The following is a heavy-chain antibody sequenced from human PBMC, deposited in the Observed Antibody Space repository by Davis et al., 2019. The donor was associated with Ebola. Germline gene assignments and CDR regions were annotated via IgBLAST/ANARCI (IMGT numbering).Heavy chain of an antibody. CDR3: ARVDYDFWRGYYGGNWFDP. Sequence: GSLRLSCTVSGGSISSYYWSWIRQPPGKGLEWTGHIYYSGSTNYNPSLKSRVTISVDTSKNQFSLKLSSVTAADTAVYYCARVDYDFWRGYYGGNWFDPWGQGTLVTVSS. CDR2: IYYSGST. J-gene: IGHJ5*02. CDR1: GGSISSYY. D-gene: IGHD3-3*01. V-gene: IGHV4-59*01.